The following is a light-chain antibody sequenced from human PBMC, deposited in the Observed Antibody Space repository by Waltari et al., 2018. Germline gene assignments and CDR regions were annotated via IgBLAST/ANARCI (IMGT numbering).Light chain of an antibody. CDR3: QENNHWPPVWT. CDR2: AAS. V-gene: IGKV3-15*01. CDR1: QSVSSN. J-gene: IGKJ1*01. Sequence: EIVLTQSPATLSVSPGERVTLSCRASQSVSSNLAWYQQKPGQAPRLIIYAASNRATGIPARFGGSGSGTEFTLTISSLPSEDFAVYYCQENNHWPPVWTFGQGTNVEIK.